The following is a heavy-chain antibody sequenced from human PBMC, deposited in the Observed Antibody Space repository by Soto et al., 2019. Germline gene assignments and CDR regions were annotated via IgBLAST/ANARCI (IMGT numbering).Heavy chain of an antibody. CDR2: IYYSGST. V-gene: IGHV4-39*01. D-gene: IGHD3-9*01. Sequence: QLQLQESGPGLVKPSETLSLTCTVSGGSISSSSYYWGWIRQPPGKGLEWIGSIYYSGSTYYNPSLKSRVTISVDTSKNQFSLKLSSVTATDTAVYYCASAYDILTGDYVWGQGTTVTVSS. CDR3: ASAYDILTGDYV. J-gene: IGHJ6*02. CDR1: GGSISSSSYY.